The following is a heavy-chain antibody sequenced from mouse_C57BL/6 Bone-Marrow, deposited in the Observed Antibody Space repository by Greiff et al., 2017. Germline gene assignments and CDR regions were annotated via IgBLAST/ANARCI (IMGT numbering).Heavy chain of an antibody. Sequence: VQLQQPGAELVRPGSSVELSCKASGYTFTSYWMHWVKQRPIQGLEWIGNIDPSDSETHYNQKFQDKATLTVDKSSSTAYMQLSSLTSEDAAVYYCAGGCYGNYVSYYYAMDYWGQRTSVTVSS. V-gene: IGHV1-52*01. J-gene: IGHJ4*01. D-gene: IGHD2-1*01. CDR3: AGGCYGNYVSYYYAMDY. CDR1: GYTFTSYW. CDR2: IDPSDSET.